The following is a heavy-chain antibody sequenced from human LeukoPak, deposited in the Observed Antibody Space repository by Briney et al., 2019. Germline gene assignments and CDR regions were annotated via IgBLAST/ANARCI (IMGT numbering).Heavy chain of an antibody. CDR2: IYYSGST. CDR1: GGSTSGYF. Sequence: SETLSLTCTVSGGSTSGYFWSWIRQPPGKGLEWIGYIYYSGSTNYNPSLKSRVTISVDTSKNQFSLKLSSVTAADTAVYYCARAYYYYYMDVWGKGTTVTISS. CDR3: ARAYYYYYMDV. J-gene: IGHJ6*03. V-gene: IGHV4-59*01.